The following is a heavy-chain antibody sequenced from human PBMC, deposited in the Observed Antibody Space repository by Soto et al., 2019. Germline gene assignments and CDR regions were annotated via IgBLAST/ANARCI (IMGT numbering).Heavy chain of an antibody. CDR2: IYYSGST. J-gene: IGHJ4*02. D-gene: IGHD4-4*01. CDR1: GDSISSRSYS. Sequence: SETLSLTCTSTGDSISSRSYSWGWIRQPPGKGLEWIGSIYYSGSTYNNPSLRSRVSMSIDPSKDQFSLKLKSVTAADTALYFWAGHRASVVTHAYYGWWGRGYRVTVSS. V-gene: IGHV4-39*01. CDR3: AGHRASVVTHAYYGW.